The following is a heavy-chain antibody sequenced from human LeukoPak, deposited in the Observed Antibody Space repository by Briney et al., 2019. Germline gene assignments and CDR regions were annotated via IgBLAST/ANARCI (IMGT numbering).Heavy chain of an antibody. D-gene: IGHD3-3*01. Sequence: ASVTVSCKASGYTFTSYAMNWVRQAPGQGLEWMGWINTNTGNPTYAQGFTGRFVFSLDTSVSTAYLQISSLKAEDTAVYYCARSGPGITIFGSGHYGMDVWGQGTTVTVSS. V-gene: IGHV7-4-1*02. CDR2: INTNTGNP. CDR1: GYTFTSYA. J-gene: IGHJ6*02. CDR3: ARSGPGITIFGSGHYGMDV.